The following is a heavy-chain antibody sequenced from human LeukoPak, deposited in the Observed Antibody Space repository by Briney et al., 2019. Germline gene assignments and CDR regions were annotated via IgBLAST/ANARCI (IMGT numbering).Heavy chain of an antibody. CDR3: AKLIAVGDYDY. Sequence: SGGSLRLSCAASGFTFSSYAMSWVRQAPGKGLEWVSAISGSGGSTYYADSVKGRFTISRDNSKNTLSLQMNRLRAEDTAVYYCAKLIAVGDYDYWGQGTLVTVSS. CDR2: ISGSGGST. V-gene: IGHV3-23*01. CDR1: GFTFSSYA. J-gene: IGHJ4*02. D-gene: IGHD3-10*01.